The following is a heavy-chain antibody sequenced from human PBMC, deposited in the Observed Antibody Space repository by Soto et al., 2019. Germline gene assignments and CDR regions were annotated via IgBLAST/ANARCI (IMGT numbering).Heavy chain of an antibody. CDR2: IYYSGST. Sequence: SETLSLTCTVSGGSISSSSYYWGWIRQPPGKGLEWIGSIYYSGSTYYNPPLKSRVTISEDTSKNQFSLKLSSVTAADTAVYYCASLPDDTGIVGATDYWGQGTLVTVSS. CDR1: GGSISSSSYY. D-gene: IGHD1-26*01. CDR3: ASLPDDTGIVGATDY. V-gene: IGHV4-39*01. J-gene: IGHJ4*02.